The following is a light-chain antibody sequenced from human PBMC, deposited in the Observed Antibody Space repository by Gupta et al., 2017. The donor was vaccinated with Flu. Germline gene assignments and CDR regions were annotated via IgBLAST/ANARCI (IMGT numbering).Light chain of an antibody. V-gene: IGKV3-11*01. J-gene: IGKJ2*01. CDR3: QQRSSWPT. CDR2: DAS. CDR1: QSVATY. Sequence: PGERATLSCRASQSVATYVAWYQKSPGQAPRLLMYDASNRATGIPARFSGSGSGTNFSLTNSSLEPEDFTVYYCQQRSSWPTFGQGTKLEI.